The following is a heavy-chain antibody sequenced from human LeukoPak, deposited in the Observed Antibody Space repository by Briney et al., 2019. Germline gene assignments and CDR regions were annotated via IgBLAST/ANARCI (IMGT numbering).Heavy chain of an antibody. D-gene: IGHD6-19*01. V-gene: IGHV3-53*04. CDR2: IYSAGNT. CDR3: ARGGTPGYSSGRIDY. J-gene: IGHJ4*02. Sequence: GGSLRLSCVASGFTVSSNYMSWVRQAPGKGLEWVSVIYSAGNTYYADSVRGRFTISRHNSENTLYLHMNSLRVEDTAVYFCARGGTPGYSSGRIDYWGQGTLVTVSS. CDR1: GFTVSSNY.